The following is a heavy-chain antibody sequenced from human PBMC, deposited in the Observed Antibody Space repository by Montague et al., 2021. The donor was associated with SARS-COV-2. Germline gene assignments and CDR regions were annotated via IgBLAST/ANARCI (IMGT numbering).Heavy chain of an antibody. Sequence: SETLSLTCTVSGGSISSYYWSWIRQPPGKGLEWIGYIYYSGTTNYNPSLKSRVTISVDTSKNQFSLKLSSVTAADTAVFYCARTRLDYNDYVFDYWGQGILVTVSS. J-gene: IGHJ4*02. CDR3: ARTRLDYNDYVFDY. V-gene: IGHV4-59*01. CDR1: GGSISSYY. D-gene: IGHD4-11*01. CDR2: IYYSGTT.